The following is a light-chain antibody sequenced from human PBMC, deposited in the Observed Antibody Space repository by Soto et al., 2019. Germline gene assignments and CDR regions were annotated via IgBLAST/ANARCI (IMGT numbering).Light chain of an antibody. V-gene: IGKV3D-7*01. CDR2: SAS. CDR3: QQSYNIPRT. CDR1: QSVSNDY. Sequence: TQSPGTLSLYPGDRATLSCRASQSVSNDYLAWFQQKPGQTPRLLIYSASTRATDIPARFSGSGSGTEFTLTISSLQPEDFATYYCQQSYNIPRTFGQGTRLEIK. J-gene: IGKJ5*01.